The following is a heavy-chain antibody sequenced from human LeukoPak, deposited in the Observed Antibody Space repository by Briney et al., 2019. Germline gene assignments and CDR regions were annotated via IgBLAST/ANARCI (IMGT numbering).Heavy chain of an antibody. CDR2: IIPVFGTA. CDR3: ARGPNSYGAGRHKYNWFDP. CDR1: GGTFSSYA. Sequence: SVKVSCKASGGTFSSYAISWVRQARAQGLEWMGGIIPVFGTANYAQKFQGRVTITTDESTSTAYMELSSLRSEDAAVYYCARGPNSYGAGRHKYNWFDPWGQGTLVTVSS. D-gene: IGHD3-10*01. J-gene: IGHJ5*02. V-gene: IGHV1-69*05.